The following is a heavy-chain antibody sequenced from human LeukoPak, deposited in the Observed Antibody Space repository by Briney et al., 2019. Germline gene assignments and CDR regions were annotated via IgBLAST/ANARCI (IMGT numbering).Heavy chain of an antibody. CDR2: ISSSSSYI. D-gene: IGHD1-26*01. CDR1: GFIFRDYV. Sequence: PGGSLRLSCTASGFIFRDYVMSWVRQAPGKGLKGVSSISSSSSYIYYADSVKGRFTISRDKTKNSLYLQINSLRAEDTAVYYCARDPTVGATPGAFDIWGQGTMVTVSS. V-gene: IGHV3-21*01. CDR3: ARDPTVGATPGAFDI. J-gene: IGHJ3*02.